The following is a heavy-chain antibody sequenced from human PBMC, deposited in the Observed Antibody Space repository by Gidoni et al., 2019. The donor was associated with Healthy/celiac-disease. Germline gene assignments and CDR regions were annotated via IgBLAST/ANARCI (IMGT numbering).Heavy chain of an antibody. D-gene: IGHD3-22*01. J-gene: IGHJ4*02. CDR3: ARAGDYDSSGYYSFDY. CDR1: GYTFTGYY. Sequence: QVQLVQSGAEVKKPGASVKVSCKASGYTFTGYYMHWVRRAPGQGLEWMGWINPNSGGTNYAQKFQGRVTMTRDTSISTAYMELSRLRSDDTAVYYCARAGDYDSSGYYSFDYWGQGTLVTVSS. V-gene: IGHV1-2*02. CDR2: INPNSGGT.